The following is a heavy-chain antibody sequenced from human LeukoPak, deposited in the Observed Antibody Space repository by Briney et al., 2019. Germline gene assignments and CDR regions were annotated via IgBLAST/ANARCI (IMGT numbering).Heavy chain of an antibody. Sequence: PGGSLRLSCAASGFTFSTFDMPWVRQVTGKGLEWVSGIGTAGDTYYTGSVKGRFTISRENAKNSLYLQMNSLRAGDTAVYYCARGADGFDPWGQGTLVTVSS. CDR1: GFTFSTFD. CDR2: IGTAGDT. CDR3: ARGADGFDP. J-gene: IGHJ5*02. V-gene: IGHV3-13*01.